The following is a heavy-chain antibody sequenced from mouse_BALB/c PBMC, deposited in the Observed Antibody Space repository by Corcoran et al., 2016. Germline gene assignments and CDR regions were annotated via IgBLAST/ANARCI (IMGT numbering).Heavy chain of an antibody. CDR2: IDPENGNT. Sequence: EVPLQQSGAELVRPGALVKLSCKASGFNIKDYYMHWVKQRPEQGLEWIGWIDPENGNTTYDPKFQGKASITADTSSNTAYLQLSSLTSEDTAVYYCARGRGRFAYWGQGTLVTVSA. CDR1: GFNIKDYY. CDR3: ARGRGRFAY. J-gene: IGHJ3*01. V-gene: IGHV14-1*02.